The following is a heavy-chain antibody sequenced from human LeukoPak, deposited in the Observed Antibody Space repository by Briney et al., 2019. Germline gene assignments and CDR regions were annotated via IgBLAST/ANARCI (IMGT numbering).Heavy chain of an antibody. CDR3: ASYYDFWSGYYTPQRYYYYMDV. J-gene: IGHJ6*03. CDR1: GGSISSNNW. V-gene: IGHV4-4*02. D-gene: IGHD3-3*01. Sequence: SGTLSLTCAISGGSISSNNWWSWVRQPPGKGLEWIGEIFHSGSTNCNPSLKSRVTISVDRSKNQFSLKLSSVTAADTAVYYCASYYDFWSGYYTPQRYYYYMDVWGKGTTVTVSS. CDR2: IFHSGST.